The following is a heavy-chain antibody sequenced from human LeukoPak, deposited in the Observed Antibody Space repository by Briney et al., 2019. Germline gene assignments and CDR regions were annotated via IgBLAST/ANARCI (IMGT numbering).Heavy chain of an antibody. CDR3: ARGGGGSSGYTDY. Sequence: SETLSLTCAVYGGSFSGYYWSWIRQPPGKGLEWIGEINHSGSTNYNPSLKSRVTISVDTSKNQFSLKLSSVTAADTAVYYCARGGGGSSGYTDYWGQGTLVTVSS. CDR1: GGSFSGYY. J-gene: IGHJ4*02. D-gene: IGHD3-22*01. CDR2: INHSGST. V-gene: IGHV4-34*01.